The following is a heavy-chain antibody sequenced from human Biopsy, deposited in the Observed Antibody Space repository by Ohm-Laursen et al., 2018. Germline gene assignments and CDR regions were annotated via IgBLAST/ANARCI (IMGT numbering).Heavy chain of an antibody. CDR3: ARDRGYYSDRTVPGYFDL. Sequence: ALSLTCTVSGGSISSYYWSWIRQPPGKGLEWIGYVYYTGSTDYNPSLQSRVTISVDTSKNHFSLRLRSVTPADTAIYYCARDRGYYSDRTVPGYFDLWGRGTLVTVSS. CDR1: GGSISSYY. V-gene: IGHV4-59*01. CDR2: VYYTGST. J-gene: IGHJ2*01. D-gene: IGHD3-22*01.